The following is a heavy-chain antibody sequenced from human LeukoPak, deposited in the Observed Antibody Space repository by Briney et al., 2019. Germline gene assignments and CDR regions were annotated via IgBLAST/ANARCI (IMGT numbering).Heavy chain of an antibody. Sequence: ASVKLSCTASGSTFTRYYMHWVRQAPGQGLKWMGIINPSGGSTRYAQKFQGRVTMTTDTSTSTAYMELRSLRSDDTAVYYCARVRGAVAGTGYNWFDPWGQGTLVTVSS. CDR3: ARVRGAVAGTGYNWFDP. D-gene: IGHD6-19*01. J-gene: IGHJ5*02. CDR1: GSTFTRYY. CDR2: INPSGGST. V-gene: IGHV1-46*01.